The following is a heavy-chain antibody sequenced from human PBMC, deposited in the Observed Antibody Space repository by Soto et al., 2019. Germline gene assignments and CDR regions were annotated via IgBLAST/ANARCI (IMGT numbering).Heavy chain of an antibody. CDR3: ARDGHDSSGYYYVPYYYYGMDV. CDR1: GYTFTSYG. J-gene: IGHJ6*02. V-gene: IGHV1-18*04. CDR2: ISAYNGNT. D-gene: IGHD3-22*01. Sequence: ASVKVSCKASGYTFTSYGISWVRRAPGQGLEWMGWISAYNGNTNYAQKLQGRVTMTTDTSTSTAYMELRSLRSDDTAVYYCARDGHDSSGYYYVPYYYYGMDVWGQGTTVTVSS.